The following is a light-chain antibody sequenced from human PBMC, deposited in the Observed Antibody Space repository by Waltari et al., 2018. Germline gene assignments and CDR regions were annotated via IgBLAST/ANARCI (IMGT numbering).Light chain of an antibody. Sequence: QVVLTQSPSASASLGASVKLICTLSSGHSSYAITWHQPEQEKGPRYLMKLNSDGSHTKADGIPESFSGSSSGAERYLTISSLQPEEEADYYCRTWGSDIGVVFGGGTKLTVL. J-gene: IGLJ3*02. CDR1: SGHSSYA. CDR2: LNSDGSH. CDR3: RTWGSDIGVV. V-gene: IGLV4-69*01.